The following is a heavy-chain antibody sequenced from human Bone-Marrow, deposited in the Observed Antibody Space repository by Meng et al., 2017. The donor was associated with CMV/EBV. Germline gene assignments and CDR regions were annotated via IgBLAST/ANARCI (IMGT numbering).Heavy chain of an antibody. CDR2: INPNSGGT. CDR1: GYTFTGYY. J-gene: IGHJ4*02. D-gene: IGHD3-3*01. V-gene: IGHV1-2*02. CDR3: ARCNLERITIFGVVIGPRAGFDY. Sequence: ASVKVSCKASGYTFTGYYMHWVRQAPGQGLEWMGWINPNSGGTNYAQKFQGRVTMTRDTSISTAYMVLSRLRSDDTAVYYCARCNLERITIFGVVIGPRAGFDYWGQGTRVTVSS.